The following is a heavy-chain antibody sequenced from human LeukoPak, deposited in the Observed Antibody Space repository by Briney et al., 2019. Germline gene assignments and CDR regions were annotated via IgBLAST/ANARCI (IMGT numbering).Heavy chain of an antibody. Sequence: GGSLRLSCAASGFTFSSYAMHWVRQAPGKGLEYVSAISSNGGSTYYANSVKGRFTISRDNFKNTLYLQMGSLRAEDMAVYYCARDLFEGATGKAFDIWGQGTMVTVSS. V-gene: IGHV3-64*01. J-gene: IGHJ3*02. CDR2: ISSNGGST. CDR3: ARDLFEGATGKAFDI. D-gene: IGHD1-26*01. CDR1: GFTFSSYA.